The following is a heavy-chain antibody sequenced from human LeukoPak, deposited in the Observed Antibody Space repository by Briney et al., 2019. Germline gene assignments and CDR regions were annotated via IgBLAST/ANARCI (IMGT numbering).Heavy chain of an antibody. CDR2: IYYSGST. J-gene: IGHJ4*02. V-gene: IGHV4-59*01. Sequence: SETLSLTCTVSGGSLTSYYWSWIRQPPGKGLEWIGNIYYSGSTNYNPSRKSRVTISVDTSKNQFSLKLSSVTAADTAVYFCARPYRSGWHGSFDYWGQGSLVTVSS. CDR1: GGSLTSYY. CDR3: ARPYRSGWHGSFDY. D-gene: IGHD6-19*01.